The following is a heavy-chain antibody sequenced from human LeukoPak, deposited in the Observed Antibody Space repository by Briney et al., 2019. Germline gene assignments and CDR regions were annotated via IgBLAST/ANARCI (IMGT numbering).Heavy chain of an antibody. J-gene: IGHJ6*02. CDR3: AKDALRLWFGEPASYGMAV. D-gene: IGHD3-10*01. V-gene: IGHV3-30*18. CDR2: ISYDGSNK. CDR1: GFTFSSYG. Sequence: GVSLRLSCSPSGFTFSSYGMHWVRQAPGKGLEWGAVISYDGSNKYYAHSAKGRITISRENSKNTLYLQLNSLRAEDTAVYYCAKDALRLWFGEPASYGMAVWGQGTTVTVSS.